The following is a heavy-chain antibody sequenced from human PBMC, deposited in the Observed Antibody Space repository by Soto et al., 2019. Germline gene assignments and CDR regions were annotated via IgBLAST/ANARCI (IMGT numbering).Heavy chain of an antibody. CDR2: IYYSGSI. Sequence: QVQLQESGPGPVKPSETLSLTCTVSGVSITYSYWNWVRQPPGKGLEWIGFIYYSGSIKYNPSLGGRSHLAVSTAKNPPLLKVAPCAAKETAVYYCGRGGGSFSSGWYYDYWGQGTLVTVSS. CDR3: GRGGGSFSSGWYYDY. D-gene: IGHD6-19*01. V-gene: IGHV4-59*08. J-gene: IGHJ4*02. CDR1: GVSITYSY.